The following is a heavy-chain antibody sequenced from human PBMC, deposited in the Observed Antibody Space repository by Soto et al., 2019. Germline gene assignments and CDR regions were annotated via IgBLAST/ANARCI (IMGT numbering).Heavy chain of an antibody. V-gene: IGHV4-4*07. D-gene: IGHD2-15*01. CDR3: ARSGGSYNFDS. CDR1: SGSVSTYY. Sequence: KTSETLSLTCTVSSGSVSTYYWSWIRQPAGKGLEWIGRIFINGNTNYNPSLRSRVTMSVDTSKGQFSLNLTSVTAADTAVYFCARSGGSYNFDSWGKGIRVTVAS. CDR2: IFINGNT. J-gene: IGHJ4*02.